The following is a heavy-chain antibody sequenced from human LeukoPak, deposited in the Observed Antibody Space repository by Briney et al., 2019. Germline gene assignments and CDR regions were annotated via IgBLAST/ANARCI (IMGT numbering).Heavy chain of an antibody. Sequence: GGSLRLSCAASGFTFSNAWMSWVRQAPGKGLEWVGRIKSKTDGGTTDYAAPVKGRFTISRDDSKNTLYLQMNSLKTEDTAVYYCTTDMIVVVPAAIPPLGGQGTLVTVSS. D-gene: IGHD2-2*02. CDR1: GFTFSNAW. CDR3: TTDMIVVVPAAIPPL. J-gene: IGHJ4*02. CDR2: IKSKTDGGTT. V-gene: IGHV3-15*01.